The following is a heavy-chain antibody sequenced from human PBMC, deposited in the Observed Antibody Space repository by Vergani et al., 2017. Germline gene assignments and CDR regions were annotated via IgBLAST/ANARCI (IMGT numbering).Heavy chain of an antibody. D-gene: IGHD3-10*01. J-gene: IGHJ6*02. CDR1: GFSVSSSGVG. V-gene: IGHV2-5*01. CDR2: IYWNDDK. Sequence: QITLKESGPTLVKPTQTLTLTCTVSGFSVSSSGVGVAWIRQPPGKALECLAIIYWNDDKRYSPSLMGRLTIAKDTSRNQVVLTMTNMDPVDTATYYCARVLLWFGDPWDYYGMDVWGQXP. CDR3: ARVLLWFGDPWDYYGMDV.